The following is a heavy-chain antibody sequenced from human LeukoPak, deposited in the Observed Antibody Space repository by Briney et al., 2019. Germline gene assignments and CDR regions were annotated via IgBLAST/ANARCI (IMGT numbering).Heavy chain of an antibody. CDR3: TRDLNYNKLDP. Sequence: ASVKVSCKTSGYTFNGNSVNWVRQAPGQGLEWMGYINTNTGDPTYAQDFTGRFVFSLDTSVSTAYLQISSLEAEHTAIYYCTRDLNYNKLDPWGQGTLVTVSS. V-gene: IGHV7-4-1*02. CDR2: INTNTGDP. CDR1: GYTFNGNS. J-gene: IGHJ5*02.